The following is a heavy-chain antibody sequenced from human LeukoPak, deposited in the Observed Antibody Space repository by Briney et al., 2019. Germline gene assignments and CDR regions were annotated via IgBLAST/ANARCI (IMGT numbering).Heavy chain of an antibody. D-gene: IGHD3-10*01. CDR1: GGSISSGSYY. Sequence: SQTLSLTCTVSGGSISSGSYYWSWIRQPAGKGLEWIGRIYTSGSTNYNPPLKGRVTISVDTSKNQFSLKLSSVTAADTAVYYCARDHSPSGAFDIWGQGTMVTVSS. CDR2: IYTSGST. CDR3: ARDHSPSGAFDI. J-gene: IGHJ3*02. V-gene: IGHV4-61*02.